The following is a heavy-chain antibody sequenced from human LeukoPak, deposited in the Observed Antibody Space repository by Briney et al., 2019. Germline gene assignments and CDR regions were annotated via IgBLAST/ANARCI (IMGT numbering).Heavy chain of an antibody. CDR2: IYTSGST. CDR3: ARAPTCSSSWYYFDY. V-gene: IGHV4-4*09. D-gene: IGHD6-13*01. Sequence: SETLPLTCTVSGGSISSYYWSWIRQPPGKGLEWIGYIYTSGSTNYNPSLKSRVTISVDTSKNQFSLKLSSVTAADTAVYYCARAPTCSSSWYYFDYWGQGALVTVSS. CDR1: GGSISSYY. J-gene: IGHJ4*02.